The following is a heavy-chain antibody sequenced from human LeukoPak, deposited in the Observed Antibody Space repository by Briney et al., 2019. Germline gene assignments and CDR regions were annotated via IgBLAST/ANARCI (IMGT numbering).Heavy chain of an antibody. CDR2: INPNSGGT. CDR1: GYTFTGYY. V-gene: IGHV1-2*02. J-gene: IGHJ4*02. D-gene: IGHD3-10*01. CDR3: ARDRDEIWFGRGPYFDY. Sequence: VASVKVSCKASGYTFTGYYMHWVRQAPGQGLEWMGWINPNSGGTNYAQKFQGRVTMTRDTSISTAYMELSRLRSDDTAVYYCARDRDEIWFGRGPYFDYWGQGTLVTVSS.